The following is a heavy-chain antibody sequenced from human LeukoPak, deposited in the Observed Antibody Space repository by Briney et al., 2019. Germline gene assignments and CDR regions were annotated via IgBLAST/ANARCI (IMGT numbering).Heavy chain of an antibody. Sequence: SEALSLTCTVSGGSISSYYWSWIRQPPGKGLEWIGYIYYSGSTNYNPSLKSRVTISVDTSKNQFSLKLSSVTAADTAVYYCARDLLDYTYAFDVWGQGTMVTVSS. J-gene: IGHJ3*01. CDR3: ARDLLDYTYAFDV. D-gene: IGHD4-11*01. CDR1: GGSISSYY. CDR2: IYYSGST. V-gene: IGHV4-59*01.